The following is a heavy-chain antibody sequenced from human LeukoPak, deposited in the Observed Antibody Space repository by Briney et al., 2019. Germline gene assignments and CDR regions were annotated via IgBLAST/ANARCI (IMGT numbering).Heavy chain of an antibody. Sequence: ASVKVSCKASGYTFTGYYMHWVRQAPGQGLEWMGWINPNSGGTNYAQKFQGRVTMTRDTSISTAYMELSRLRSDDTAVYYCARDGTHYDFWSGYSGGNWFDPWGQGTLVTVSS. J-gene: IGHJ5*02. CDR1: GYTFTGYY. V-gene: IGHV1-2*02. D-gene: IGHD3-3*01. CDR2: INPNSGGT. CDR3: ARDGTHYDFWSGYSGGNWFDP.